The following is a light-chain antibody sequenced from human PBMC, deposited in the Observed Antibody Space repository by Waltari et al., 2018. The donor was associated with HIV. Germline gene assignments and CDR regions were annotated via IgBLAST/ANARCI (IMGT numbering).Light chain of an antibody. V-gene: IGLV2-14*03. CDR1: NSDIGAFDF. J-gene: IGLJ1*01. CDR2: DVN. Sequence: QSALTQPASVSGSPGQSITISCNGSNSDIGAFDFVSWYQQHPGKAPRLIIYDVNSRPSGISGRFSGSKSVNTASLTISGLQAEDEAEYFCGSYSGTTTLGVFGTGTTVTVL. CDR3: GSYSGTTTLGV.